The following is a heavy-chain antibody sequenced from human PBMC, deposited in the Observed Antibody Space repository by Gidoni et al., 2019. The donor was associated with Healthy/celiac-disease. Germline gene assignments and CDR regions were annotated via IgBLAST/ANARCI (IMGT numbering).Heavy chain of an antibody. Sequence: QVQLVESGGGVVQPGRSFRLSCEASGFTFSSHGMHWVRQAPGQGLEWVAIIWYDGSNKYYADSVKGRFTISRDNSKNTLYLQMNSLRAEDTAVYYCARDSVAVAGDLPSFDPWGQGTLVTVSS. CDR3: ARDSVAVAGDLPSFDP. V-gene: IGHV3-33*01. CDR2: IWYDGSNK. J-gene: IGHJ5*02. D-gene: IGHD6-19*01. CDR1: GFTFSSHG.